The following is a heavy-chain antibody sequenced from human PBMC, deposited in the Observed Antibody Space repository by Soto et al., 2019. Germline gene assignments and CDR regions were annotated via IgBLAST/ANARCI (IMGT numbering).Heavy chain of an antibody. V-gene: IGHV4-34*01. J-gene: IGHJ4*02. CDR1: EGYCIGYG. Sequence: VVEGYCIGYGGRWISQNPGKGLEWIGEINHSGSTNYNPSLKSRVTISVDTSKNQFSLKLSSVTAADTAVYYCASRYSSSWGIYYWGQATFVT. CDR3: ASRYSSSWGIYY. CDR2: INHSGST. D-gene: IGHD6-13*01.